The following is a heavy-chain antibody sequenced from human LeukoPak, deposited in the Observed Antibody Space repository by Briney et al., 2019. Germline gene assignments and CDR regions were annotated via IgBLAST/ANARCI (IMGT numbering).Heavy chain of an antibody. D-gene: IGHD2-2*02. Sequence: PGESLRLSCAASGFTFSSYEMNWVRQAPGKGLEWVSYISSSGSTKYYADSVKGRFTISRDNAKNSLYLQMNSLRAEDTAVYYCARLGCSSPSCYTFDYWGQGTLVTVSS. CDR2: ISSSGSTK. CDR3: ARLGCSSPSCYTFDY. V-gene: IGHV3-48*03. CDR1: GFTFSSYE. J-gene: IGHJ4*02.